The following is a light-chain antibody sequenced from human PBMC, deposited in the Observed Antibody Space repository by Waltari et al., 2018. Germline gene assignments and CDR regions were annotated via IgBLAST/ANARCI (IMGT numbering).Light chain of an antibody. J-gene: IGLJ2*01. CDR3: AAWDDTLNGL. V-gene: IGLV1-47*01. CDR2: RNN. CDR1: SSNIGSNY. Sequence: QSVLTQPPSASGTPGQTVTISCSGSSSNIGSNYVYWYQQLPGTAPRLLIYRNNQRPSGVPDRFSGSKSGTSASLAISGLRSEDEADYYCAAWDDTLNGLFGGGTKLTVL.